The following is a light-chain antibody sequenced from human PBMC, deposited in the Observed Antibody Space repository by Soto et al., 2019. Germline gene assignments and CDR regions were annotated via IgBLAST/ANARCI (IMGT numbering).Light chain of an antibody. J-gene: IGLJ3*02. CDR3: XAWDSSTWV. CDR2: QDT. V-gene: IGLV3-1*01. CDR1: KLGDKY. Sequence: SYELTQPPSVSVSPGQTASITCSGDKLGDKYACWYQQKPGQSPVLVIYQDTKRPSGIPERFSGSNSGNTATLTISGTQAXXXXXXXXXAWDSSTWVFGGGTK.